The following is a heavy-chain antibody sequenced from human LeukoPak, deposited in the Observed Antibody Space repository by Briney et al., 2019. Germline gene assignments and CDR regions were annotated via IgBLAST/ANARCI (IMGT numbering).Heavy chain of an antibody. CDR1: GYTFSGYY. CDR2: IRPDSGGT. J-gene: IGHJ6*03. Sequence: ASVKVSCKASGYTFSGYYIHWVRQAPGQGLEWVGWIRPDSGGTNYAQKFQGRVTMTRDTSISTAYMELSRLTSDDTAVYYCARGVVAASFYYYMDVWDKGTTVTISS. CDR3: ARGVVAASFYYYMDV. V-gene: IGHV1-2*02. D-gene: IGHD2-15*01.